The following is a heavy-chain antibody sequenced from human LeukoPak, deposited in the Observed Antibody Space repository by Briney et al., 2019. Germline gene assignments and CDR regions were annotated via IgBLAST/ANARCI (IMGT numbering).Heavy chain of an antibody. CDR2: ISAYNGNT. V-gene: IGHV1-18*01. CDR3: ARDRIAVAGHFDY. CDR1: GGTFSSYA. J-gene: IGHJ4*02. D-gene: IGHD6-19*01. Sequence: ASVKVSCKASGGTFSSYAISWVRQAPGQGLEWMGGISAYNGNTNYAQKLQGRVTMTTDTSTSTAYVELRSLRSDDTAVYYCARDRIAVAGHFDYWGQGTLVTVSS.